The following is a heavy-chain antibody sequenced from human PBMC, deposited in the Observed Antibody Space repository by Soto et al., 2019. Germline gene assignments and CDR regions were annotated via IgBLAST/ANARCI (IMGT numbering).Heavy chain of an antibody. CDR2: IIPIFGTA. D-gene: IGHD1-7*01. Sequence: QVQLVQSGAEVKKPGSSVKVSCKASGGTFSSYAISWVRQAPGQGLEWMGGIIPIFGTANYALKFQGRVTITADESTSTAYMELSSLRSEDTAVYYCARDEDELRERRFDPWGQGTLVTVSS. CDR1: GGTFSSYA. J-gene: IGHJ5*02. V-gene: IGHV1-69*01. CDR3: ARDEDELRERRFDP.